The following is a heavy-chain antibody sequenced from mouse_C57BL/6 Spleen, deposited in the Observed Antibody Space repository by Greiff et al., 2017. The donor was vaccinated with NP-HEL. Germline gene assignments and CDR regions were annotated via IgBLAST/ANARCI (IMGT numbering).Heavy chain of an antibody. CDR3: ARKGLTGYFDY. Sequence: VQLQQSGAELVKPGASVKLSCKASGYTFTSYWMQWVKQRPGQGLEWIGEIDPSDSYTNYNQKFKGKATLTVDTSSSTAYMQLSSLTSEDSAVYYCARKGLTGYFDYWGQGTTLTVSS. CDR1: GYTFTSYW. J-gene: IGHJ2*01. D-gene: IGHD4-1*01. CDR2: IDPSDSYT. V-gene: IGHV1-50*01.